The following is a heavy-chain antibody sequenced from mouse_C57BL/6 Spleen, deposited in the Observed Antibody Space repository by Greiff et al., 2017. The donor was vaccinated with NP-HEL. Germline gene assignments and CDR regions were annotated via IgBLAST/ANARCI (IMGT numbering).Heavy chain of an antibody. CDR3: ARHEVLRPYYAMDY. D-gene: IGHD1-1*01. V-gene: IGHV5-15*04. J-gene: IGHJ4*01. CDR2: ISNLAYSI. CDR1: GFTFSDYG. Sequence: EVKVEESGGGLVQPGGSLKLSCAASGFTFSDYGMAWVRQAPRKGPEWVAFISNLAYSIYYADTVTGRFTISRENAKNTLYLEMSSLRSEDTAMYYCARHEVLRPYYAMDYWGQGTSVTVSS.